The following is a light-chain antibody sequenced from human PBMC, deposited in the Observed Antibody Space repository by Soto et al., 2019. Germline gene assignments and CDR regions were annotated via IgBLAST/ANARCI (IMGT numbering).Light chain of an antibody. CDR2: RAS. CDR3: QQDNSYPEA. Sequence: DIQMTQSPSTLSGSVGDRVTITWRASQTISSWLAWYQQKPGKAPKVLIYRASNLQSGVPSRFSGSGSGTDFTLTISSLQPDDFATYYCQQDNSYPEAFGQGTKVDIK. V-gene: IGKV1-5*03. CDR1: QTISSW. J-gene: IGKJ1*01.